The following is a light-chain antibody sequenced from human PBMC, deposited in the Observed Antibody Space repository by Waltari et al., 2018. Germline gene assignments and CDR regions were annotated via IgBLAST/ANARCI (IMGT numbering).Light chain of an antibody. V-gene: IGLV1-47*01. Sequence: QSVLTQPPSASGTPGPRVTISCSGSRSNIGSNPVYWFHQLPGTAPKLLIYRNNERPSGVPDRFSGSKSGTSASLAISGLRSDDEADYYCAAWDDSLSGPVFGGGTNLTVL. J-gene: IGLJ2*01. CDR1: RSNIGSNP. CDR3: AAWDDSLSGPV. CDR2: RNN.